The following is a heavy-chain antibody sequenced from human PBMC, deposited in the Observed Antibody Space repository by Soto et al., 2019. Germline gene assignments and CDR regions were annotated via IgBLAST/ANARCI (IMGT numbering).Heavy chain of an antibody. Sequence: EVQLVESGGGLVKPGGSLRLSCAASRFIFSNYWMHWVRQVPGKGLVWVSRITYDASSTAYADSVKGRFTISRDNAKNTLFLQMNSLRAEDTAVYYCARGGVPYAFDIWGQGTMVTVSA. CDR3: ARGGVPYAFDI. CDR2: ITYDASST. CDR1: RFIFSNYW. V-gene: IGHV3-74*01. D-gene: IGHD2-8*02. J-gene: IGHJ3*02.